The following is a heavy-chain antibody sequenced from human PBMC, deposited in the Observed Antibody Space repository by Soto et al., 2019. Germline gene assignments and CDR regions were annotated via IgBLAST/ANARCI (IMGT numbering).Heavy chain of an antibody. CDR3: ARSPRSSPYFDY. CDR2: IYPGNHET. J-gene: IGHJ4*02. CDR1: GYTFSNFW. V-gene: IGHV5-51*01. Sequence: GESLKISCQSSGYTFSNFWIGWVRQLPGKGLEWMGIIYPGNHETRYSPSFHGKVTISADRSINTAYLQWNSLEASDTAFYFCARSPRSSPYFDYWGQGALVTVSS. D-gene: IGHD6-13*01.